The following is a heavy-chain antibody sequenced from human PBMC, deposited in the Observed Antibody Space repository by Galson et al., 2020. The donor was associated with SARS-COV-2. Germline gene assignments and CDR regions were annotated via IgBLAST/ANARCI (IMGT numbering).Heavy chain of an antibody. CDR1: GFTFSRYA. V-gene: IGHV3-30*04. CDR3: ATEGYSSGPDAFDI. D-gene: IGHD6-19*01. J-gene: IGHJ3*02. Sequence: GGSLRLPCAASGFTFSRYAMHWVRQAPGKGLEWVAVISYVGSNKYYADSVKVRFTISRDNSKNTLYLQMNSLRPEDTAVYYCATEGYSSGPDAFDIWGQGTMVTVSS. CDR2: ISYVGSNK.